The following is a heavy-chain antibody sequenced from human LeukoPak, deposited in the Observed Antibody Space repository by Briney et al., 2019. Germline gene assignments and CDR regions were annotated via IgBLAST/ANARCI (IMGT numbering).Heavy chain of an antibody. D-gene: IGHD3-3*01. CDR2: VHYSGTT. CDR1: GCSLSSIY. CDR3: SRAEWRYWYRDR. Sequence: SETLSLTCTVSGCSLSSIYWTCIRQSPGKGLEWIGYVHYSGTTNYSPYLKSRVTMSLDTSKKYFSLQLMSVTAEDTAVYNCSRAEWRYWYRDRWGRGKLVTVSS. J-gene: IGHJ2*01. V-gene: IGHV4-59*01.